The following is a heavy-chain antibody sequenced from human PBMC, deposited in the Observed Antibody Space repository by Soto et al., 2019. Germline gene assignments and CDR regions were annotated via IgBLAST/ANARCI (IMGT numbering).Heavy chain of an antibody. Sequence: SGWKDSRSGRRSDRQATGKGLEWVSAISGSGGSTYYEDSVKGRFTISRDNSKNTLYLQMNSLRAEDTAVYDCAKDAPLEVITLFAYWG. J-gene: IGHJ4*01. D-gene: IGHD3-3*01. CDR1: GWKDSRSG. CDR2: ISGSGGST. CDR3: AKDAPLEVITLFAY. V-gene: IGHV3-23*01.